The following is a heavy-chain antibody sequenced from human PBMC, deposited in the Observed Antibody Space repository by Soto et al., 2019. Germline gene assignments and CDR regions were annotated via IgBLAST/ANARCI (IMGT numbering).Heavy chain of an antibody. V-gene: IGHV3-53*01. J-gene: IGHJ4*02. CDR1: GFSVSSKY. CDR2: IYAGSIT. Sequence: DVQLVESGGGLIQPGGSLRLSCAVSGFSVSSKYMSWVRQAAGKGLEWVSVIYAGSITFYADSVKGRFTISRDDSKNSLYLQTNSLRAEDTAVYYCARIPYDNSGTIFDYWGQGTQVTVSS. CDR3: ARIPYDNSGTIFDY. D-gene: IGHD3-22*01.